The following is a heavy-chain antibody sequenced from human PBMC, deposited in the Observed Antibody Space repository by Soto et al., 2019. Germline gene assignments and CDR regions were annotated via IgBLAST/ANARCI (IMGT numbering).Heavy chain of an antibody. D-gene: IGHD1-1*01. CDR2: INRSGTT. J-gene: IGHJ5*02. V-gene: IGHV4-34*01. Sequence: LSLTCGVYGGSFSGYQWNWIRQSPGQGLEWIGEINRSGTTKYNPSLESRINLSVDTSKKQFSLKMFSVTAADTAIYYCARGWRFDPWGQGTLVTVSS. CDR3: ARGWRFDP. CDR1: GGSFSGYQ.